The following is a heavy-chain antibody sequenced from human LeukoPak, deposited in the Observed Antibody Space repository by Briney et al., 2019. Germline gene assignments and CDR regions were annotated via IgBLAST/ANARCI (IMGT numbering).Heavy chain of an antibody. CDR3: ATRKLGNDY. D-gene: IGHD7-27*01. CDR2: IYYTET. V-gene: IGHV4-61*05. Sequence: SETLSLTCTVSGGSISSSSYYWGWIRQPPGKGLEWIGYIYYTETSYNPSLKSRVTISADTSKNQFSLKLYSVTAADTAVYYCATRKLGNDYWGQGTLVTVSS. CDR1: GGSISSSSYY. J-gene: IGHJ4*02.